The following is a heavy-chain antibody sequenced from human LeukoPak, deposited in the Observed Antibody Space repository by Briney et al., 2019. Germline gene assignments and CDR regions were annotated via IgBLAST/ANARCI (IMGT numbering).Heavy chain of an antibody. CDR3: ARSYDSSGYYSPGFDI. CDR2: IYYSGST. V-gene: IGHV4-31*03. D-gene: IGHD3-22*01. Sequence: SETLSLTCTVSGGSISSSSYYWGWIRQPPGKGLEWIGYIYYSGSTYYNPSLKSRVTISVDTSKNQFSLKLSSVTAADTAVYYCARSYDSSGYYSPGFDIWGQGTMVTVSS. CDR1: GGSISSSSYY. J-gene: IGHJ3*02.